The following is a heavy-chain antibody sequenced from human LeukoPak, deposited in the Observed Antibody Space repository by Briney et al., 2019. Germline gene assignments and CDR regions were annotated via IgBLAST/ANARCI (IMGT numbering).Heavy chain of an antibody. CDR1: GFILSDYN. CDR2: ISYDGSNK. D-gene: IGHD5-12*01. CDR3: ARGGSSRFAS. J-gene: IGHJ4*02. Sequence: PGGSLRLSCAASGFILSDYNMHWVRQAPGKGLEWVAVISYDGSNKYYADSVKGRFTISRDNSKNTLYLQMNSLRAEDTAVYYCARGGSSRFASWGQGTLVTVSS. V-gene: IGHV3-30*04.